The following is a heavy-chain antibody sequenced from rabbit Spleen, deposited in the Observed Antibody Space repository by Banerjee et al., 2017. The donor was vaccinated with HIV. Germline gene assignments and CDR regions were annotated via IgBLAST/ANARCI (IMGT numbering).Heavy chain of an antibody. J-gene: IGHJ6*01. CDR3: ARDSGSSFSSYGMDL. D-gene: IGHD8-1*01. CDR1: GVSFSVSSY. Sequence: KESGGGLVQPGASLTLTCTASGVSFSVSSYMCWVRQAPGKGLEWIACIDSGSSGFTYFASWTKGRFTISKTSSTTVTLQMTSLTAADTATYFCARDSGSSFSSYGMDLWGPGTLVTVS. V-gene: IGHV1S40*01. CDR2: IDSGSSGFT.